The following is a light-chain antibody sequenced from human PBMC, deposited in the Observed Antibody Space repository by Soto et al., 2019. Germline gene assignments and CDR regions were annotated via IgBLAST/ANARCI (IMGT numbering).Light chain of an antibody. CDR1: QDISDW. V-gene: IGKV1-12*01. J-gene: IGKJ2*01. Sequence: DIQMTQSPSSVSASVGDRVTITCRASQDISDWLAWYQQKPGKAPRLLIFAASNLHTEVPSRFSGSGYGTDFSLTINGLQPEDFATYYCQQSYSTPNFGQGTKLEIK. CDR3: QQSYSTPN. CDR2: AAS.